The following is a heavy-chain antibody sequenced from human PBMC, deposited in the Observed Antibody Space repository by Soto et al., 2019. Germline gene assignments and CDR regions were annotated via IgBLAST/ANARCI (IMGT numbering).Heavy chain of an antibody. Sequence: PXASLRLSCAASGFTFTRYSMNWVRQAPGKGLEWVSSISSTTNYIYYGDSMKGRFTISRDNAKNSLYLEMNSLRAEDTAVYYCARESEDLTSNFDYWGQGTLVTVS. J-gene: IGHJ4*02. CDR2: ISSTTNYI. CDR1: GFTFTRYS. CDR3: ARESEDLTSNFDY. V-gene: IGHV3-21*06.